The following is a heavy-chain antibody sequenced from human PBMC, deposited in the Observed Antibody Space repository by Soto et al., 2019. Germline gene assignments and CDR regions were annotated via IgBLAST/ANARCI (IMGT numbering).Heavy chain of an antibody. V-gene: IGHV3-11*06. CDR2: ISSSSSYT. Sequence: GGSLRLSCAASGFTFSDYYMSWIRQAPGKGLEWVSYISSSSSYTNYADYVKGRFTISRDNAKNSLYLQMNSLRAEDTAVYYCARGRNYGDYNFDYWGQGTLVTVSS. CDR1: GFTFSDYY. CDR3: ARGRNYGDYNFDY. D-gene: IGHD4-17*01. J-gene: IGHJ4*02.